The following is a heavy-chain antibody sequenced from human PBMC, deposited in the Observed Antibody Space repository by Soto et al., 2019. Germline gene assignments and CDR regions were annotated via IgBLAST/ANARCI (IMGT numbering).Heavy chain of an antibody. V-gene: IGHV4-30-2*01. D-gene: IGHD3-10*01. CDR3: ARGAYYYGSGSSDGFDY. J-gene: IGHJ4*02. CDR2: IYHSGSA. Sequence: SETLSLTCAVSGGSISSCGYSWSWIRQPPGKGLEWIGYIYHSGSAYYNPSLKSRVTISVDRSKNQFSLKLSSVTAADTAVYYCARGAYYYGSGSSDGFDYWGQGTLVTVSS. CDR1: GGSISSCGYS.